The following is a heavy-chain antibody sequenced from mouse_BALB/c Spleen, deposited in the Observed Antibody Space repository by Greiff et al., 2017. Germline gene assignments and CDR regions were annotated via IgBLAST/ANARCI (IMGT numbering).Heavy chain of an antibody. CDR3: ARWFPYLLRYYAMDY. J-gene: IGHJ4*01. CDR1: GFNIKDYY. D-gene: IGHD1-1*01. CDR2: IDPENGNT. V-gene: IGHV14-1*02. Sequence: VQLKESGAELVRPGALVKLSCKASGFNIKDYYMHWVKQRPEQGLEWIGWIDPENGNTIYDPKFQGKASITADTSSNTAYLQLSSLTSEDTAVYYCARWFPYLLRYYAMDYWGQGTSVTVSS.